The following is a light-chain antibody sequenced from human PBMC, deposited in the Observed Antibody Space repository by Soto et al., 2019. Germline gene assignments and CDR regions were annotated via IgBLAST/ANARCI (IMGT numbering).Light chain of an antibody. J-gene: IGLJ7*01. V-gene: IGLV1-44*01. Sequence: QTVVTQPPSASGTPGQRVTISCSGGRSNIGSNAVNWYQHLPGTAPKLLISSNNQRPSGVPDRFSGSKSGTSASLAISGLQSEDEADYFCATWDDRLNGPVFGGGTQLTVL. CDR3: ATWDDRLNGPV. CDR1: RSNIGSNA. CDR2: SNN.